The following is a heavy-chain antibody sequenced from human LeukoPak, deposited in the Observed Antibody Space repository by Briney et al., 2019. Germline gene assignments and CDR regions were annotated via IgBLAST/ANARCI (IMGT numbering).Heavy chain of an antibody. CDR1: GGSISSGGYY. D-gene: IGHD1-26*01. CDR3: AREGGEYTEWELLN. Sequence: NPSETLSLTCTVSGGSISSGGYYWSWIRQPPGKGLEWIGYIYYSGSTNYNPSLKSRVTISVDTSKNQVSLKLSSVTAADTAVYYCAREGGEYTEWELLNWGQGTLVTVSS. J-gene: IGHJ4*02. CDR2: IYYSGST. V-gene: IGHV4-61*08.